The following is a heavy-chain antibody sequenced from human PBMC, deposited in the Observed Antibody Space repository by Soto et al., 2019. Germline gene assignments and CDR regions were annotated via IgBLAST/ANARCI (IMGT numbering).Heavy chain of an antibody. V-gene: IGHV4-31*03. D-gene: IGHD2-15*01. Sequence: QVQLQESGPGLVKPSQTLSLTCTVSGGSISSGGYYWSWIRQHPVKVLEWIGYIYYSGSTYYNPSLKSRVTISVDTSKTQFSLKLSSVTAADTAVYYCATYCSGGSCYLDYWGQGTLVTVSS. CDR3: ATYCSGGSCYLDY. CDR1: GGSISSGGYY. J-gene: IGHJ4*02. CDR2: IYYSGST.